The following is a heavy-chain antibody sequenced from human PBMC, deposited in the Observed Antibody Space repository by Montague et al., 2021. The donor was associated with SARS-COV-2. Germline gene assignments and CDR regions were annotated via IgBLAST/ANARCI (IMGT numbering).Heavy chain of an antibody. D-gene: IGHD6-19*01. Sequence: SETLSLTCTVSSGSVYGHYLAWIRQPPGKGLECIAYIFYSGATYYNPSLESRVSISVDTSKNQVALKVKSVTAADSAFYYCATLGALAGNSSDFWGPGTFVIVSS. CDR2: IFYSGAT. V-gene: IGHV4-59*02. CDR3: ATLGALAGNSSDF. CDR1: SGSVYGHY. J-gene: IGHJ3*01.